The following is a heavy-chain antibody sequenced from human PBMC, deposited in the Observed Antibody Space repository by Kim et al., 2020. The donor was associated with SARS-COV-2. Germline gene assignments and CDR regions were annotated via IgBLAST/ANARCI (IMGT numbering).Heavy chain of an antibody. D-gene: IGHD2-2*01. Sequence: SETLSLTCAVYGGSFSGYYWSWIHQPPGKGLEWIGEINHSGSTNYNPSLKSRVTISVDTSKNQFSLKLSSVTAADTAVYYCARRPGYCSSTSCPLYYYYMDVWGKGTTVTVSS. CDR2: INHSGST. CDR1: GGSFSGYY. V-gene: IGHV4-34*01. J-gene: IGHJ6*03. CDR3: ARRPGYCSSTSCPLYYYYMDV.